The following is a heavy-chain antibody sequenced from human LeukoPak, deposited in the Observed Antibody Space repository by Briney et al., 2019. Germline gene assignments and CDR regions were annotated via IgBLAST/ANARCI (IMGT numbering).Heavy chain of an antibody. CDR2: ISSSSSYI. CDR1: GFTFSSYS. Sequence: GGSLRLSCAASGFTFSSYSMNWVRQAPGKGLEWVSSISSSSSYIYYADSVKGRFTISRDNAKNSLYLQMNSLRAEDTAVYYCARNKLFKEDAFDIWGQGTMVTVSS. D-gene: IGHD4-23*01. CDR3: ARNKLFKEDAFDI. V-gene: IGHV3-21*01. J-gene: IGHJ3*02.